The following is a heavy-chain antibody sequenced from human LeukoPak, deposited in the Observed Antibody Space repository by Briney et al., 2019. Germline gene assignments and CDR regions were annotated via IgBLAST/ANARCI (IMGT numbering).Heavy chain of an antibody. V-gene: IGHV4-59*12. CDR3: ARYLTTGTYGHGLDY. D-gene: IGHD1/OR15-1a*01. Sequence: SETLSLTCTVPGDSINGYFWSWIRQPPGKGLEWIGYIYYSGGTNYNPSLKSRVTISVDTSKNQFSLKLSSVSAADTAVYYCARYLTTGTYGHGLDYWGRGTLVSVSS. CDR1: GDSINGYF. CDR2: IYYSGGT. J-gene: IGHJ4*02.